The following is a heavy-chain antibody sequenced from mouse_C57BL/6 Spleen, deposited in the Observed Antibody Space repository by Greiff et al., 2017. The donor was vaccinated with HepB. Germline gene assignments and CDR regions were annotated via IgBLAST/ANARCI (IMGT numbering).Heavy chain of an antibody. CDR3: ARVDHSPCELGYFDY. CDR1: GYSITSGYY. D-gene: IGHD4-1*01. CDR2: ISYDGSN. V-gene: IGHV3-6*01. Sequence: ESGPGLVKPSQSLSLTCSVTGYSITSGYYWNWIRQFPGNKLEWMGYISYDGSNNYNPSLKNRISITRDTSKNQFFLKLNSVTTEGTATYYCARVDHSPCELGYFDYWGQGTTLTVSS. J-gene: IGHJ2*01.